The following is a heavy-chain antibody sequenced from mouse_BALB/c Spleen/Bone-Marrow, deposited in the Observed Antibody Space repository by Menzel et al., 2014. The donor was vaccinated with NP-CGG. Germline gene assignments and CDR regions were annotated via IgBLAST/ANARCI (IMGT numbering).Heavy chain of an antibody. CDR2: IYPGDGDT. CDR3: ARPLNWDPYAMDY. V-gene: IGHV1-82*01. J-gene: IGHJ4*01. CDR1: GYAFSSSW. D-gene: IGHD4-1*02. Sequence: VQLQESGPELVKPGASVKISCEASGYAFSSSWMNWVKQRPGQGLEWIGRIYPGDGDTKYNVKFKGKATLTADKSSSTAYMQLSSLTSVDSAVYFCARPLNWDPYAMDYWGQGTPVTVSS.